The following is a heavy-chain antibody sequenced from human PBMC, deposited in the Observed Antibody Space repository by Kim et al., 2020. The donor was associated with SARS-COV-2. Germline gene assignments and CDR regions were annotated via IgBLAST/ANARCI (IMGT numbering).Heavy chain of an antibody. Sequence: SETLSLTCAVYGGSFSGYYWSWIRQPPGKGLEWIGEINHSGSTNYNPSLKSRVTISVDTSKNQFSLKLSSVTAADTPGYYCAQNPGSGYDYWGQGTLDT. CDR3: AQNPGSGYDY. V-gene: IGHV4-34*01. J-gene: IGHJ4*02. CDR2: INHSGST. CDR1: GGSFSGYY. D-gene: IGHD3-3*01.